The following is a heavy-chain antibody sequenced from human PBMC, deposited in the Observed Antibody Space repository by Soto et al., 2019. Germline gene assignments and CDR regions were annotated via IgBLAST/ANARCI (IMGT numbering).Heavy chain of an antibody. Sequence: QVQLVQSGAEVTKPGSSVTVSCKASGGTFSSYRINWVRQAPGQGLEWVGGIVPSYRTADYAQKFQGRVTITADESARTSYMELRSLKSQDTAVYYCVRDSGAKLSSSWGQGTLVTVSS. J-gene: IGHJ4*02. D-gene: IGHD6-13*01. CDR2: IVPSYRTA. CDR1: GGTFSSYR. V-gene: IGHV1-69*01. CDR3: VRDSGAKLSSS.